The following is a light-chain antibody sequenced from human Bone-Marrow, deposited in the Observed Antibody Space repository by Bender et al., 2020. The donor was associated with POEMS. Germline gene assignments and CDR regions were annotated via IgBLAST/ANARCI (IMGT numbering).Light chain of an antibody. J-gene: IGLJ2*01. CDR1: KLGEEY. V-gene: IGLV3-1*01. Sequence: SYELTQPPSVSVSPGQTATITCSGEKLGEEYACWYQQKPGQSPVVVIYQDTKRPSGIPERFSGSTSGNTASLTISGTQTMDEADYYCQSWVRNTAGFGGGTKLTVL. CDR3: QSWVRNTAG. CDR2: QDT.